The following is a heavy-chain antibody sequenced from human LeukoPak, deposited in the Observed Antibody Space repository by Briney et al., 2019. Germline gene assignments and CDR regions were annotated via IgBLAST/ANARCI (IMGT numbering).Heavy chain of an antibody. Sequence: PSETLSLTCAVYGGSFSGYYWSWIRQPPGKGLEGFGESNHSGGTNYNPSLKSRVTMSVDTSKNQFSLKLSSVTAADTAVYYCARGRSGYYSRGGELDYWGQGTLVTVSS. CDR1: GGSFSGYY. J-gene: IGHJ4*02. V-gene: IGHV4-34*01. D-gene: IGHD3-22*01. CDR2: SNHSGGT. CDR3: ARGRSGYYSRGGELDY.